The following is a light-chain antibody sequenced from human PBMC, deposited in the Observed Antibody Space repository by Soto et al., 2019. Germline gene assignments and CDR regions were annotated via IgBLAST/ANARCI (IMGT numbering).Light chain of an antibody. Sequence: QSALTQPASVSGSPGQSITVSCTGTSGDVGTYNLVSWYQQHPGKAPKLMIYEGSKRPSGVSNRFSGSKSGNTASLTISGLQAEDEADYYCCSYAGTNVVFGGGTKVTVL. CDR3: CSYAGTNVV. CDR1: SGDVGTYNL. J-gene: IGLJ2*01. CDR2: EGS. V-gene: IGLV2-23*01.